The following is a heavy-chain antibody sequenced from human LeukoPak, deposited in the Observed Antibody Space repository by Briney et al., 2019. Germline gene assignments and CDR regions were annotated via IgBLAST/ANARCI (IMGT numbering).Heavy chain of an antibody. J-gene: IGHJ4*02. V-gene: IGHV3-74*03. CDR3: ARDQRVTGRLDIDY. CDR1: GFTFRNHW. D-gene: IGHD6-6*01. CDR2: ISSDGGST. Sequence: PGGSLSLSCAASGFTFRNHWMHWVRQTPGKGLVWVSRISSDGGSTTYADSVKGRFTISRDNAKNTLYLQMNNLRAEDTAMYYCARDQRVTGRLDIDYWGQGTLVIVSS.